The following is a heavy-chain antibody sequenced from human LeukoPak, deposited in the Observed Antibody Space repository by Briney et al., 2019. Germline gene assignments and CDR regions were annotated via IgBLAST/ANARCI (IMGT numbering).Heavy chain of an antibody. CDR2: TYYRSKWYY. D-gene: IGHD6-6*01. CDR1: GDSVSSNSAA. CDR3: VLHSALSHEAFDI. J-gene: IGHJ3*02. Sequence: SQTLALTCAISGDSVSSNSAAWNWIRQSPSRGLEWLGRTYYRSKWYYDYALAVKSRITINPDASKNQFSLQLNSVTPEDTAVYYCVLHSALSHEAFDIWGLGTMVTVSS. V-gene: IGHV6-1*01.